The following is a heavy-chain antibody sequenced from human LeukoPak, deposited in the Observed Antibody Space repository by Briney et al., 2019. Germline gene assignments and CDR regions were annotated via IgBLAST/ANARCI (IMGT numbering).Heavy chain of an antibody. V-gene: IGHV1-2*02. D-gene: IGHD5-12*01. CDR3: ARLGATTYDY. J-gene: IGHJ4*02. CDR2: INPNSGGT. Sequence: ASVKVSCKASGYTFISYYMHWVRQPPGPGLELKARINPNSGGTNYAQKFQGRVTRTRDTSISTAYMELSRLRSDDTAVYYCARLGATTYDYWGQGTLVTVSS. CDR1: GYTFISYY.